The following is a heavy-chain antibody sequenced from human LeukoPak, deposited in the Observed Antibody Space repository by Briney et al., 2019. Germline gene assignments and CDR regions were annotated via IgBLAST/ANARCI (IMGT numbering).Heavy chain of an antibody. D-gene: IGHD2-8*01. CDR3: TTPNEGNWFDP. CDR2: IRDKGYGHAT. CDR1: GFTFSDSA. V-gene: IGHV3-73*01. Sequence: GGSLKLSCAASGFTFSDSAIHWVRQASGKGLEWVGRIRDKGYGHATAYAASVKGRFTLSRDDSKNTAYLQMNSLETEDTALYYCTTPNEGNWFDPWGQGTLVTVSS. J-gene: IGHJ5*02.